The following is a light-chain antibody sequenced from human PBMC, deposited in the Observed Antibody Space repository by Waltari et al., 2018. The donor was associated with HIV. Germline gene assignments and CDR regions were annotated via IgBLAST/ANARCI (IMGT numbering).Light chain of an antibody. CDR3: QQTYMTPQT. CDR2: GAS. Sequence: DIQMTQSPSSLSASVGDRVSITCRASQTIKNNLNWYRQTPGKAPKLLIFGASNLQSGVPSRFTGTGSWTYFTLTVSSLQPEDFATYYCQQTYMTPQTFGQGTRLEIK. J-gene: IGKJ5*01. CDR1: QTIKNN. V-gene: IGKV1-39*01.